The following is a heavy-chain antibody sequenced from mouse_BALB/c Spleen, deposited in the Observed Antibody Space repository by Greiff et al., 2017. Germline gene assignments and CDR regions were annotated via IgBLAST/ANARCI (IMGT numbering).Heavy chain of an antibody. D-gene: IGHD2-3*01. CDR1: GYTFTSYW. Sequence: QVQLQQSGAELARPGASVKLSCKASGYTFTSYWMQWVKQRPGQGLEWIGAIYPGDGDTRYTQKFKGKATLTADKSSSTAYMQLSSLASEDSAVYYCARTDGYPYYYAMDYWGQGTSVTVSS. CDR3: ARTDGYPYYYAMDY. CDR2: IYPGDGDT. V-gene: IGHV1-87*01. J-gene: IGHJ4*01.